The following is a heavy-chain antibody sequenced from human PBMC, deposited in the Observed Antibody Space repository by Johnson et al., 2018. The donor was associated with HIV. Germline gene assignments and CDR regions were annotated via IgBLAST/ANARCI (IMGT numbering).Heavy chain of an antibody. CDR2: IRYDGSNK. CDR3: AKDISYGYYGLDAFDI. J-gene: IGHJ3*02. D-gene: IGHD3-22*01. Sequence: HVQLVESGGGLVQPGGSLRLSCAASGFTFSSYGMHWVRQAPGKGLEWVAFIRYDGSNKYYADSVKGRFTISRDNSKNSLYLQMNSLRAEDTALYYCAKDISYGYYGLDAFDIWGQGTMVTVSS. V-gene: IGHV3-30*02. CDR1: GFTFSSYG.